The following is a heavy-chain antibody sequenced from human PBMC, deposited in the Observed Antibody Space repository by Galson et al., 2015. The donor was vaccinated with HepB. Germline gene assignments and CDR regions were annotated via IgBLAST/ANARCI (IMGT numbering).Heavy chain of an antibody. J-gene: IGHJ6*02. CDR1: GFTFSDYY. CDR2: ISGSGYAM. V-gene: IGHV3-11*01. CDR3: TRDYIIGGHYYALDV. Sequence: SLRLSCAASGFTFSDYYMSWIRQAPGKGLEWVSCISGSGYAMHYADSVTGRFTISRDNTKHSLYLQMNSLSAEDTAVYYCTRDYIIGGHYYALDVWGQGTTVTVSS. D-gene: IGHD3-16*01.